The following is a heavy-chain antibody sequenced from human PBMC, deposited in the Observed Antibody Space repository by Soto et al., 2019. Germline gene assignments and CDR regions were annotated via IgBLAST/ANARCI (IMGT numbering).Heavy chain of an antibody. V-gene: IGHV4-59*01. J-gene: IGHJ5*02. CDR1: GGSISSYY. CDR3: ARGGALLTWFDP. D-gene: IGHD3-16*01. CDR2: IYYSGST. Sequence: PSETLSLTCTVSGGSISSYYWSWIRQPPGKGLEWIGYIYYSGSTNYNPSLKSRVTISVDTSKNQFSLKLSSVTAADTAVYYCARGGALLTWFDPWGHGTLVTVSS.